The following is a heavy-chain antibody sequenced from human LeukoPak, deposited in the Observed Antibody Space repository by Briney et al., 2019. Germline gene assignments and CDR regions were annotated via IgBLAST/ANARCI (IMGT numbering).Heavy chain of an antibody. V-gene: IGHV3-23*01. CDR3: AKRDYYDSDHYYPLFDY. J-gene: IGHJ4*02. Sequence: PGGSLRLSCAAAGFTFSSYAMAWVRQAPGKGLEWVSGMNGNGDKVYYADSVKGRFTISRDNSKNTLYLQMNSLKGEDTAVYYCAKRDYYDSDHYYPLFDYWGREPWSPYPQ. D-gene: IGHD3-22*01. CDR2: MNGNGDKV. CDR1: GFTFSSYA.